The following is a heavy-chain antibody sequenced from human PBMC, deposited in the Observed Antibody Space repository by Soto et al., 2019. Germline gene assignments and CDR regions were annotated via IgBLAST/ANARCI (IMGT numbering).Heavy chain of an antibody. CDR2: IHPGGQTI. V-gene: IGHV3-48*03. Sequence: GGSLRLSCAASGFTSSSSEMYWVRQAPGKGLEWISYIHPGGQTIFYAESVKGRFTISGDNSKNTLYLQMNSLRAEDTAVYYCAKDEDIVVVVAVSGMDVWGQGTTVTVSS. CDR1: GFTSSSSE. J-gene: IGHJ6*02. CDR3: AKDEDIVVVVAVSGMDV. D-gene: IGHD2-15*01.